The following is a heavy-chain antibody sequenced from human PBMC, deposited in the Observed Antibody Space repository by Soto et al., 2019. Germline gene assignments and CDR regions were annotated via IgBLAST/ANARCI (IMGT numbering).Heavy chain of an antibody. J-gene: IGHJ4*02. CDR1: GGSFSGYY. CDR3: ARGLGLIPHEYYYGSGRPTHFKDY. D-gene: IGHD3-10*01. V-gene: IGHV4-34*01. CDR2: INHSGST. Sequence: SETLSLTCAVYGGSFSGYYWSWIRQPPGKGLEWIGEINHSGSTNYNPSLKSRVTISVDTSKNQFSLKLSSVTAADTAVYYCARGLGLIPHEYYYGSGRPTHFKDYWGQGTLVTVSS.